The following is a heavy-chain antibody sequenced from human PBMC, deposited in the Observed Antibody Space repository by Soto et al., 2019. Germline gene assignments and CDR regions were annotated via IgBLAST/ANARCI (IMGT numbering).Heavy chain of an antibody. V-gene: IGHV3-21*01. CDR2: ISSSSSYI. CDR1: GFTFSSYS. CDR3: ASNSYNFWTAYST. Sequence: EVQLVESGGGLVKPGASLRLSCAASGFTFSSYSMSWVRQAPGRGLEWVSSISSSSSYIYYADSVKGRFTISRDNAKNSLYLQINSLRAKATPVYTGASNSYNFWTAYSTWGQETQLTAS. D-gene: IGHD3-3*01. J-gene: IGHJ5*02.